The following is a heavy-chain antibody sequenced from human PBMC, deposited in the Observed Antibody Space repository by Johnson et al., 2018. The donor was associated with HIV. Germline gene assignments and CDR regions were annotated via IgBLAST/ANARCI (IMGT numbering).Heavy chain of an antibody. CDR3: AKDLAIYDYVWEGVFDI. CDR2: INWNGGST. V-gene: IGHV3-20*04. J-gene: IGHJ3*02. CDR1: GFTFHDYG. Sequence: VQLVESGGGVVRPGGSLRLSCAASGFTFHDYGMTWVRQAPGKGLEWVSGINWNGGSTGYADSVKGRFTISRDNAKNSLYLQMNSLRAEDTALYYCAKDLAIYDYVWEGVFDIWGQGTMVTVSS. D-gene: IGHD3-16*01.